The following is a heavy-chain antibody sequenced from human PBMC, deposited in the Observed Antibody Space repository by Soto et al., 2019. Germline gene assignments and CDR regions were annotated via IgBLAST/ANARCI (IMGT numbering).Heavy chain of an antibody. D-gene: IGHD3-22*01. CDR3: ARGRDYYDSSGYYYFDY. Sequence: GGSLRLSCAASGFTFSSYWMSWVRQAPGKGLEWVANIKQDGSEKYYVDSVKGRFTISRDNAKNALYLQMNSLRAEDTAVYYCARGRDYYDSSGYYYFDYWGQGTLVTVSS. V-gene: IGHV3-7*03. J-gene: IGHJ4*02. CDR1: GFTFSSYW. CDR2: IKQDGSEK.